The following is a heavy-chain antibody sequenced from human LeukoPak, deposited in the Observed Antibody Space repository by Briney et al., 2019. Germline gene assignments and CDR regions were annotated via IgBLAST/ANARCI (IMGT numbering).Heavy chain of an antibody. D-gene: IGHD3-22*01. Sequence: GGPLRLSCAASGFTFSDYYMSWIRQAPGKGLEWVSYISSSGSTIHYADSVKGRFTISRDNAKNSLYLQMNSLRAEDTAVYYCASPAGSPYYGDAFDIWGQGTMVTVSS. V-gene: IGHV3-11*01. CDR1: GFTFSDYY. CDR3: ASPAGSPYYGDAFDI. J-gene: IGHJ3*02. CDR2: ISSSGSTI.